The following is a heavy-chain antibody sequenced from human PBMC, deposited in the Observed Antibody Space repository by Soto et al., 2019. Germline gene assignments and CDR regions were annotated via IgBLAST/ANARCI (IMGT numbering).Heavy chain of an antibody. CDR3: VRDSAARTCFDP. D-gene: IGHD6-6*01. Sequence: QVQLVQSGAEVKKPGSSVKVSCKASGGTFSRYSISWVRQAPGQGLEWIGGIIPIFGTPHYAEKFQGRLTITADESTSTAYMELRSLRSEDTAMYYCVRDSAARTCFDPWGQGTLVTVSS. CDR1: GGTFSRYS. V-gene: IGHV1-69*01. CDR2: IIPIFGTP. J-gene: IGHJ5*02.